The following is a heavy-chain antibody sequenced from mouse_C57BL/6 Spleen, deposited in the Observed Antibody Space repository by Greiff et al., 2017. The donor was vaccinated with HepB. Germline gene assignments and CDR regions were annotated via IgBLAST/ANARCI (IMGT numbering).Heavy chain of an antibody. D-gene: IGHD2-4*01. V-gene: IGHV5-6*01. CDR1: GFTFSSYG. CDR3: AGRRFYDYAWFAY. CDR2: ISSGGSYT. J-gene: IGHJ3*01. Sequence: EVQRVESGGDLVKPGGSLKLSCAASGFTFSSYGMSWVRQTPDKRLEWVATISSGGSYTYYPDSVKGRFTISRDNAKYTLYLQMSSLKSEDTAMYLCAGRRFYDYAWFAYWGHGAMVTVSA.